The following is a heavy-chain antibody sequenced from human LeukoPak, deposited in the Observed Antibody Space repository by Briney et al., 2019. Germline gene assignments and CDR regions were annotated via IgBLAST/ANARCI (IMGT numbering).Heavy chain of an antibody. CDR3: AKGVWAPRFDS. D-gene: IGHD7-27*01. J-gene: IGHJ5*01. CDR2: INHSGSI. V-gene: IGHV4-34*01. Sequence: SETLSLTCAVYGASFSYDYLSWIRQAPGKGLEWIGEINHSGSITYNPSLKSRVTISAEKSKSQFSLRLTSVTAADTAVYYCAKGVWAPRFDSWGQGTLVTVSS. CDR1: GASFSYDY.